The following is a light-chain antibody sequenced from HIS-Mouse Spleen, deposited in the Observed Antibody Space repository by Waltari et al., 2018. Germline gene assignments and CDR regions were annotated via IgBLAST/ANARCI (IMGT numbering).Light chain of an antibody. CDR1: SSDVCGYNY. CDR3: CSYAGSSTYV. J-gene: IGLJ1*01. CDR2: DVS. Sequence: QSALTQPRSVSGSPGQSVTISCTGTSSDVCGYNYFSWYQQHPGKAPKLMIYDVSKRPSGVPDRFSGSKSGNTASLTISGLQAEDEADYYCCSYAGSSTYVFGTGTKVTVL. V-gene: IGLV2-11*01.